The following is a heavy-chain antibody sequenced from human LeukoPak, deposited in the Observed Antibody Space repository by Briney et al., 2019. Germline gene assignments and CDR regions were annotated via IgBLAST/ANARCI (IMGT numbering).Heavy chain of an antibody. CDR3: AREATYYDFWSGYWGPNYFDY. Sequence: SETLSLTCAVSGGSISSSNWWSWVRQPPGKGLEWIGYIYYSGSTNYNPSLKSRVTISVDTSKNQFSLKLSSVTAADTAVYYCAREATYYDFWSGYWGPNYFDYWGQGTLVTVSS. V-gene: IGHV4-4*02. CDR1: GGSISSSNW. J-gene: IGHJ4*02. CDR2: IYYSGST. D-gene: IGHD3-3*01.